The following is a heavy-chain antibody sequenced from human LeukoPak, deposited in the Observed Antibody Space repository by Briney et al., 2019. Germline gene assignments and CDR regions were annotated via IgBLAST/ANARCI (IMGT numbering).Heavy chain of an antibody. CDR2: INNDGSTT. V-gene: IGHV3-74*01. J-gene: IGHJ4*02. D-gene: IGHD6-19*01. CDR3: VRDLGIAVAPGY. Sequence: PGGSLRLSCAASGFTFNNYWMHWVRQAPGKGLLWVSFINNDGSTTSYADSVKGRFTISRDNAKNTLHLQMNSLRAEDTAVYYCVRDLGIAVAPGYWGQGTLVTVFS. CDR1: GFTFNNYW.